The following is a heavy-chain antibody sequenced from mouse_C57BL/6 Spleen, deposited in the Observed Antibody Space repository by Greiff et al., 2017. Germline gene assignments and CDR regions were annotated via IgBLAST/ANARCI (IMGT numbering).Heavy chain of an antibody. Sequence: EVQLQQSGPELVKPGASVKISCKASGYTFTDYYMNWVKQSHGKSLEWIGDINPNNGGTSYNQKFKGKATLTVDKSSSTAYMELRSLTSEDSAVYYCARRGWDEDYAMDYWGQGTSVTVSS. CDR1: GYTFTDYY. J-gene: IGHJ4*01. CDR3: ARRGWDEDYAMDY. V-gene: IGHV1-26*01. CDR2: INPNNGGT. D-gene: IGHD4-1*01.